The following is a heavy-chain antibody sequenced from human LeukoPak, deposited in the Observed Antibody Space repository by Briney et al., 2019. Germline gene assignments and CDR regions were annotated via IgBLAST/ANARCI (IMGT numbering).Heavy chain of an antibody. J-gene: IGHJ4*02. CDR3: AKTVEMAPKSGNDY. D-gene: IGHD5-24*01. V-gene: IGHV3-23*01. CDR1: GLSFSSYA. CDR2: ISGNGGST. Sequence: GRSHRLSCASSGLSFSSYAMSWARQPQGKGLEWDSLISGNGGSTYYADSVKGRFTISRDNFKNTLYLQMYSLRAEDTAVYYCAKTVEMAPKSGNDYWGQGTLVTVSS.